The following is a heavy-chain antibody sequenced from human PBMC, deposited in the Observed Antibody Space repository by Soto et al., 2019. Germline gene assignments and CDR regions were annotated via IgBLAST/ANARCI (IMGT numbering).Heavy chain of an antibody. Sequence: SETLSLTCTVSGGSISSSSYYWGWIRQPPGKGLEWIGSIYYSGSTYYNPSLKSRVTISVDTSKNQFSLKLSSVTAADTAVYYCARQAASWVLRYLYGMDVWGQGPTVT. V-gene: IGHV4-39*01. CDR3: ARQAASWVLRYLYGMDV. CDR2: IYYSGST. CDR1: GGSISSSSYY. J-gene: IGHJ6*02. D-gene: IGHD3-9*01.